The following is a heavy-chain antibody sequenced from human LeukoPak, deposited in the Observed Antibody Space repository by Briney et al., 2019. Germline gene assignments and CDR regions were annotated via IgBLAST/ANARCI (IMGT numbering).Heavy chain of an antibody. CDR2: ISYDGSNK. Sequence: GGSLRLSCAASGFTFSSYAMHWVRQAPGKGLEWVAVISYDGSNKYYADSVKGRFTISRDNSKNTLYLQINSLRAEDTAVYYCARDGAYYYDSSGYFNWFDPWGQGTLVTVSS. CDR1: GFTFSSYA. J-gene: IGHJ5*02. D-gene: IGHD3-22*01. V-gene: IGHV3-30-3*01. CDR3: ARDGAYYYDSSGYFNWFDP.